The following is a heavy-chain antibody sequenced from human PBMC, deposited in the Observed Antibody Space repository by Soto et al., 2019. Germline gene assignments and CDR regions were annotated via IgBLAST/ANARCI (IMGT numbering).Heavy chain of an antibody. V-gene: IGHV5-10-1*01. CDR3: AREKSDLELFNWLDP. D-gene: IGHD1-7*01. CDR2: IDPRDSYT. Sequence: GESLKISFESSGYSFTTYWISWVRQMPGKVLEWMGAIDPRDSYTNDIPSFQGHVTISVDKSISTAYLQLNSLKASDTAIYYCAREKSDLELFNWLDPWGQGTLVTVSS. CDR1: GYSFTTYW. J-gene: IGHJ5*02.